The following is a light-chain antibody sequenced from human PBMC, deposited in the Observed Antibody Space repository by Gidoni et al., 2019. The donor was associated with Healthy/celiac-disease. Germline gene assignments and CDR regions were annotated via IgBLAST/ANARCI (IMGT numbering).Light chain of an antibody. Sequence: SYEQTQPLSVSVALGQTARITCGGNNIGSKNVHWYQQKPGQAPVLVIYRDSNRPSGIPERFSGSNSGNTATLTISRAQAGDEADYYCQVWDSSLYVFGTGTKVTVL. J-gene: IGLJ1*01. CDR3: QVWDSSLYV. CDR1: NIGSKN. CDR2: RDS. V-gene: IGLV3-9*01.